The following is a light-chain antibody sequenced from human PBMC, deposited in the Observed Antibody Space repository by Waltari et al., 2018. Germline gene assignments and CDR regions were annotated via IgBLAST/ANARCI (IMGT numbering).Light chain of an antibody. CDR3: AAWDNTLSGPS. CDR2: RNN. V-gene: IGLV1-44*01. Sequence: QSVVTQPPSASGTPGQRVTISCSGRSSNIGRNTVNWYQQFPGRAPKLLIYRNNQRPSGVPDRFSGSKSGTSASLAISGLQSEDEADYYCAAWDNTLSGPSFGGGTKVTVL. J-gene: IGLJ3*02. CDR1: SSNIGRNT.